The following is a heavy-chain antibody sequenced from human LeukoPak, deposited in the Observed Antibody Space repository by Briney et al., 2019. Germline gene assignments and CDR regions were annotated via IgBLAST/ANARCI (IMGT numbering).Heavy chain of an antibody. CDR2: INPNSDGT. Sequence: GASVKVSCKASGYTFTGYYMHWVRQAPGQGLEWMGWINPNSDGTNYAQKFQGRVTMTRDTSISTAYMELSRLRSDDTAVYYCASEPIQYYYDSSGYGYWGQGTLVTVSS. CDR1: GYTFTGYY. D-gene: IGHD3-22*01. J-gene: IGHJ4*02. V-gene: IGHV1-2*02. CDR3: ASEPIQYYYDSSGYGY.